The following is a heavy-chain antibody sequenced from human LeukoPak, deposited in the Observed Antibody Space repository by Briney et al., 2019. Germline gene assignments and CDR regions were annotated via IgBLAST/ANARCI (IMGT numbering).Heavy chain of an antibody. V-gene: IGHV4-34*01. Sequence: SETLSLTCAVYGGSFSGYYWSWIRQPPGKGLEWIGEINHSGSTNYNPSLKSRVTISVDTSKNQFSLKLSSVTAADTAVYYCARDRTIAVAGTSPFDYWGQGTLVTVSS. D-gene: IGHD6-19*01. CDR1: GGSFSGYY. CDR3: ARDRTIAVAGTSPFDY. J-gene: IGHJ4*02. CDR2: INHSGST.